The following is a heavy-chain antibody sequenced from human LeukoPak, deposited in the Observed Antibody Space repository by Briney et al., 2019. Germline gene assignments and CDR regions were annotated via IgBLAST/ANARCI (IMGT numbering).Heavy chain of an antibody. CDR1: GYTFTGYH. Sequence: ASVKVSCKASGYTFTGYHIHWVRQAPGEGLEWMGWINPNSGGANSAQKYLGRVSMTRDTSISTVYMDLTSLRSDDTAVYYCVRDSGSSGWDPTSFLDYWGRGTLVTVSS. CDR3: VRDSGSSGWDPTSFLDY. CDR2: INPNSGGA. D-gene: IGHD6-19*01. J-gene: IGHJ4*02. V-gene: IGHV1-2*02.